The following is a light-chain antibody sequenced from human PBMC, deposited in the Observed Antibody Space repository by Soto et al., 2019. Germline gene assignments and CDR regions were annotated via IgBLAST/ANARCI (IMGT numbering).Light chain of an antibody. J-gene: IGKJ1*01. CDR1: QDIRNE. V-gene: IGKV1-6*02. CDR2: AAS. CDR3: LQDYNYPRT. Sequence: AIQMTQSPSSLSAAVGDRVTITCWASQDIRNELGWYQQKPGKAPNLLIYAASSLHTGVPSRFSGSGSGSYFTLTISGLQPDDFATYYCLQDYNYPRTFGRGTKVEVK.